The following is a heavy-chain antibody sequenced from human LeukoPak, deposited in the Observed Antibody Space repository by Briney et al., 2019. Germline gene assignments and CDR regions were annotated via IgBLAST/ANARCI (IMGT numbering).Heavy chain of an antibody. V-gene: IGHV1-3*01. CDR1: GYTFTSYA. D-gene: IGHD4-17*01. Sequence: ASVKVSCKASGYTFTSYAMHWVRQAPGQRLEWMGWINAGNGNAKYSQKFQGRVTITRDTSASTAYMELSSLRSEDTAVYYCAEGCGDYPDYGMDVWGQGTTVTVSS. CDR2: INAGNGNA. CDR3: AEGCGDYPDYGMDV. J-gene: IGHJ6*02.